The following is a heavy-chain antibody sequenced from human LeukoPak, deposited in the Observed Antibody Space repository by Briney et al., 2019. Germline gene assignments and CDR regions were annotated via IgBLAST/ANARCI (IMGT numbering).Heavy chain of an antibody. V-gene: IGHV1-2*06. J-gene: IGHJ6*03. CDR1: GYTFTGYY. D-gene: IGHD3-22*01. CDR2: INPNSGGT. Sequence: ASVKVSCKASGYTFTGYYIHWVRQAPGQGLEWMGRINPNSGGTNYAQKFQGRVTMTRDTSISTAYMELSRLRSDDTAVYYCARVGGYGYYYYYYMDVWGKGTTVTVSS. CDR3: ARVGGYGYYYYYYMDV.